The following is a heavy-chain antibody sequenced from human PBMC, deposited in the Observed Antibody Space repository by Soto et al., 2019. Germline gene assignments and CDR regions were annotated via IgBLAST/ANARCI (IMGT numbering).Heavy chain of an antibody. J-gene: IGHJ6*02. CDR1: GFTFSSYG. V-gene: IGHV3-30*18. Sequence: SGGSLRLSCAASGFTFSSYGMHWVRQAPGKGLEWVAVISYDGSNKYYADSVKGRFTISRDNSKNTLYLQMNSLRAEDTAVYYCAKDFLYSSSWSRDYYYYGMDVWGQGTTVTVSS. CDR3: AKDFLYSSSWSRDYYYYGMDV. CDR2: ISYDGSNK. D-gene: IGHD6-13*01.